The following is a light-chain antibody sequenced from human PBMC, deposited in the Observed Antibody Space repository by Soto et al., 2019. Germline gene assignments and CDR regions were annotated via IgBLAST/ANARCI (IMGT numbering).Light chain of an antibody. CDR1: QSIGWY. J-gene: IGKJ1*01. V-gene: IGKV1-39*01. Sequence: DIQMTQSPSSLSAYVGDRVTITCRASQSIGWYLHWYQQKPGKAPKVLIYAASSLQSGVPSRFSGSGSGTDFTLTISSLQPEDCATYYCQQSFSALWTFGQGTKVEIK. CDR2: AAS. CDR3: QQSFSALWT.